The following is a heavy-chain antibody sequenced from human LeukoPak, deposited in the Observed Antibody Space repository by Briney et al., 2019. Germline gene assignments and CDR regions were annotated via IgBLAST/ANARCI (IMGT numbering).Heavy chain of an antibody. CDR3: ARRTYYYDSSGYYRCFDP. V-gene: IGHV4-34*01. Sequence: SETLSLTCAVYGGSFSGYYWSWIRQPPGKGLEWIGEINHSGSTNYNPSLTSRVTISVDTSKNQFSLKLSSVTAADTAVYYCARRTYYYDSSGYYRCFDPWGQGTLVTVSS. CDR2: INHSGST. CDR1: GGSFSGYY. J-gene: IGHJ5*02. D-gene: IGHD3-22*01.